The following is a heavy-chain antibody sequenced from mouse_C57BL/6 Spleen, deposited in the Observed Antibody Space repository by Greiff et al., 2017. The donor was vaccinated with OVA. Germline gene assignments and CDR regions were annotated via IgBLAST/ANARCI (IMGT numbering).Heavy chain of an antibody. CDR3: ARGHGNYPFYAMDY. CDR1: GYTFTSYW. V-gene: IGHV1-53*01. Sequence: QVHVKQPGTELVKPGASVKLSCKASGYTFTSYWMHWVKQRPGRGLEWIGNINPSNGGTNYNEKFKSKATLTVDKSSSTAYMQLSSLTSEDSAVYYCARGHGNYPFYAMDYWGQGTSVTVSS. D-gene: IGHD2-1*01. J-gene: IGHJ4*01. CDR2: INPSNGGT.